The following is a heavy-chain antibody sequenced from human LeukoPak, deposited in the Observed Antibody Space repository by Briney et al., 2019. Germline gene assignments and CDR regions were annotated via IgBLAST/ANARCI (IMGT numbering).Heavy chain of an antibody. CDR3: ARGSSGYYGMDV. Sequence: PSETLSLTCAVYGGSFSGYYWSWIRQPPGKGLEWIGEINHSGSTNYNPSLKSRVTISVDTSKNQFSLKLSSVTAADTAVHYCARGSSGYYGMDVWGQGTTVTVSS. CDR1: GGSFSGYY. V-gene: IGHV4-34*01. D-gene: IGHD3-22*01. CDR2: INHSGST. J-gene: IGHJ6*02.